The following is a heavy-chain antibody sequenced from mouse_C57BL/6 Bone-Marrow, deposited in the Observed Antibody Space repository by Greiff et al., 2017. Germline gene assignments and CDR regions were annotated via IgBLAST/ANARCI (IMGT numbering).Heavy chain of an antibody. D-gene: IGHD1-1*01. J-gene: IGHJ2*01. CDR1: GFTFTDYY. CDR2: IRNKANGYTT. V-gene: IGHV7-3*01. Sequence: EVQRVESGGGLVQPGGSLSLSCAASGFTFTDYYMSWVRQPPGKALEWLGFIRNKANGYTTEYSASVKGRFTISRDNSQSILYLPMNALRAEDSATYYCARGGSSCFDYWGQGTTLTVSS. CDR3: ARGGSSCFDY.